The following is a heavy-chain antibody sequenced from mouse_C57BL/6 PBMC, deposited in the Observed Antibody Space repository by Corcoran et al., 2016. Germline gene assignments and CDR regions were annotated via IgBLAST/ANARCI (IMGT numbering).Heavy chain of an antibody. CDR2: INTYSGVP. CDR1: GYTFTTYG. V-gene: IGHV9-3*01. CDR3: ARAGGLAWFAY. D-gene: IGHD2-2*01. J-gene: IGHJ3*01. Sequence: QIQLVQSGPELKKPGETVKISCNASGYTFTTYGMSWVKQAPGKGLKWMGWINTYSGVPTYADDFKGRFAFSLETSASTSYLQINNLKNEDTATDFCARAGGLAWFAYWGQGTLVTVSA.